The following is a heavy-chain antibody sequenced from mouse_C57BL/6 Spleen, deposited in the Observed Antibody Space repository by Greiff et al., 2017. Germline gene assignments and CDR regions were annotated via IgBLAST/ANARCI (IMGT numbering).Heavy chain of an antibody. CDR1: GYTFTSYW. J-gene: IGHJ3*01. CDR3: ARSAYYYSSSYSWFAY. CDR2: IDPISGGT. V-gene: IGHV1-72*01. D-gene: IGHD1-1*01. Sequence: QVQLQQSGAELVKPGASVKLSCKASGYTFTSYWMHWVKQRPGRGLEWIGRIDPISGGTKYNEKFKSKATMTVDKPSSTAYMQLSSLTSEDSAVYYCARSAYYYSSSYSWFAYWGQGPLVTVSA.